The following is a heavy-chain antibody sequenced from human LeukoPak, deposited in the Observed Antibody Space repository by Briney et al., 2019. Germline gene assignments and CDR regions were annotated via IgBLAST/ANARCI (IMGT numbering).Heavy chain of an antibody. CDR3: ASSMVRGVIHY. CDR2: MNPNSGNT. J-gene: IGHJ4*02. CDR1: GYTFTSYA. Sequence: GASVKVSCKASGYTFTSYAMNWVRQAPGQGLEWMGWMNPNSGNTGYAQKFQGRVTMTRNTSISTAYMELSSLRSEDTAVYYCASSMVRGVIHYWGQGTLVTVSS. D-gene: IGHD3-10*01. V-gene: IGHV1-8*02.